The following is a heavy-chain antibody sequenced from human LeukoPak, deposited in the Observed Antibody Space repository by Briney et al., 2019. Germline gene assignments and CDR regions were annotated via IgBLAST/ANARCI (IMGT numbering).Heavy chain of an antibody. CDR1: GGTFSGYY. V-gene: IGHV4-34*01. J-gene: IGHJ5*02. CDR2: INHSGST. Sequence: SETLSLTCAVYGGTFSGYYWSWIRQPPGKGLEWIGEINHSGSTNYNPSLKSRVTISVDTSKNQFSLKLSSVTAADTAVYYCARVLVVVPAAHHRKNWFDPWGQGTLVTVSS. D-gene: IGHD2-2*01. CDR3: ARVLVVVPAAHHRKNWFDP.